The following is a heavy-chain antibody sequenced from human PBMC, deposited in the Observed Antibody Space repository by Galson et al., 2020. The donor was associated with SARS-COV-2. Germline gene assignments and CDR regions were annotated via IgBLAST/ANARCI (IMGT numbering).Heavy chain of an antibody. D-gene: IGHD6-13*01. CDR1: GFTFSSYS. CDR3: ARTYSSRWYGSRPDAFDI. CDR2: ISNSSSYI. J-gene: IGHJ3*02. V-gene: IGHV3-21*01. Sequence: TGGSLRLSCAASGFTFSSYSMNWVRQAPGKGLEWVSSISNSSSYIYYADSVKGRFTISRDNAKNSLYLQMNSLRAEDTAVYYCARTYSSRWYGSRPDAFDIWGQGTMVTVSS.